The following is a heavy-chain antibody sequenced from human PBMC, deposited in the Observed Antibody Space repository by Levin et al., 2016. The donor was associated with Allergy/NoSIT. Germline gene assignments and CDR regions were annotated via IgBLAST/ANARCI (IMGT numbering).Heavy chain of an antibody. CDR1: GFTFTTYA. V-gene: IGHV3-23*01. CDR3: AKAGRLDTAMVNDY. Sequence: GESLKISCAASGFTFTTYAMNWVRQAPGVGPEWLSGISKTGRDTNYADSVKGRFTISRDNSKNTLYLQMNSLRAEDTAVYYCAKAGRLDTAMVNDYWGQGTLVTVSS. J-gene: IGHJ4*02. D-gene: IGHD5-18*01. CDR2: ISKTGRDT.